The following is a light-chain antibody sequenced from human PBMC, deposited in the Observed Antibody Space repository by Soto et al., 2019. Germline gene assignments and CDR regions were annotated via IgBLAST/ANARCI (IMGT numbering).Light chain of an antibody. J-gene: IGLJ1*01. CDR1: NSDVGDYNY. V-gene: IGLV2-14*01. Sequence: QSVLTQPASVSLSPGQSITISCTGTNSDVGDYNYVSWYHQRPGKAPKLIIYVVSNRPSGISDRFSASKSGNTASLTISGLQAEDEADYYCSSYTNSNTRVFGTGTKVTVL. CDR2: VVS. CDR3: SSYTNSNTRV.